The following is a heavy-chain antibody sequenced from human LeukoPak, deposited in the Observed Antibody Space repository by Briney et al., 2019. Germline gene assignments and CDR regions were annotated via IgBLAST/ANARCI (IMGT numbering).Heavy chain of an antibody. CDR3: ARALNYDFAALGAFDI. CDR1: GGTFSSYA. J-gene: IGHJ3*02. D-gene: IGHD3-3*01. Sequence: SVKVPCKASGGTFSSYAISWVRQAPGQGLEWMGGIIPIFGTANYAQKFQGRVTITADESTSTAYMELSSLRSEDTAVYYCARALNYDFAALGAFDIWGQGTMVTVSS. V-gene: IGHV1-69*01. CDR2: IIPIFGTA.